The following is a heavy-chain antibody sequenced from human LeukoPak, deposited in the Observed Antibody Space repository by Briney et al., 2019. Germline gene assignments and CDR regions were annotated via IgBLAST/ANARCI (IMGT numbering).Heavy chain of an antibody. CDR2: ISGSGGST. J-gene: IGHJ4*02. V-gene: IGHV3-23*01. Sequence: GGSLRLSCAASGFTFSSYAMSWVRQAPGKGLEWVSAISGSGGSTYYADSVKGRFTISRDNAKNTLYLQMNSLRAEDTAVYYCARDLYPDDYGDPTPFGYWGQGTLVTVSS. CDR3: ARDLYPDDYGDPTPFGY. CDR1: GFTFSSYA. D-gene: IGHD4-17*01.